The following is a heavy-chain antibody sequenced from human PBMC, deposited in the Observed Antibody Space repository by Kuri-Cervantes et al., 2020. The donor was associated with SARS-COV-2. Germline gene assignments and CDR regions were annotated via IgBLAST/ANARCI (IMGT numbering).Heavy chain of an antibody. D-gene: IGHD4-23*01. CDR3: ARALGGYWYFDL. Sequence: GESLKISCAASGFTFSTYAMDWVRQAPGKGLEWVSAISRSGASTYYADSVKGRFTISRDNSKNTLYLQMNSLRAEDTAVYYCARALGGYWYFDLWGRGTPVTVSS. J-gene: IGHJ2*01. CDR1: GFTFSTYA. V-gene: IGHV3-23*01. CDR2: ISRSGAST.